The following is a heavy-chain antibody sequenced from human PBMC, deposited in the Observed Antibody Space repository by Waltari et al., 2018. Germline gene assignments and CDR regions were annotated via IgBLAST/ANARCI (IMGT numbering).Heavy chain of an antibody. V-gene: IGHV4-4*02. CDR3: ARGLSQYGATTGFDY. D-gene: IGHD3-9*01. CDR1: GDSINNNHW. Sequence: QVQLQESGPGLVKPSGTLSLTCVVSGDSINNNHWWSWVRQAPGKGLEWSGQIYGSGSTSYNPSVNSRVTISSDNSKNQFSLTLKSVTAADTALYFCARGLSQYGATTGFDYWGQGTRVSVSS. J-gene: IGHJ4*02. CDR2: IYGSGST.